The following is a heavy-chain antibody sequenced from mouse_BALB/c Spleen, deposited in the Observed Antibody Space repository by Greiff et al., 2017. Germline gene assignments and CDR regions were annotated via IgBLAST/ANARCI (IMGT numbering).Heavy chain of an antibody. CDR3: ARHRGGNYDAMDY. CDR2: INSNGGST. CDR1: GFTFSSYY. Sequence: EVQLVESGGGLVKLGGSLKLSCAASGFTFSSYYMSWVRQTPEKRLELVAAINSNGGSTYYPDTVKGRFTISRDNAKNTLYLQMSSLKSEDTALYYCARHRGGNYDAMDYWGQGTSVTVSS. V-gene: IGHV5-6-2*01. J-gene: IGHJ4*01. D-gene: IGHD2-1*01.